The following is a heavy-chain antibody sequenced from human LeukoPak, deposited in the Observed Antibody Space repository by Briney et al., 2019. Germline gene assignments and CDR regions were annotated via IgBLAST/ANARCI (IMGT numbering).Heavy chain of an antibody. V-gene: IGHV3-74*01. Sequence: GGSLRLSCAASGFTASSNYMTWVRQAPGKGLVWVSRINDDGTYTVYADSVKGRFTISRDNAKNTLYLQMNSLKGEDTAVYYCGREIQAPGKTLEYWGQGTLVTVSS. CDR3: GREIQAPGKTLEY. CDR1: GFTASSNY. J-gene: IGHJ4*02. CDR2: INDDGTYT.